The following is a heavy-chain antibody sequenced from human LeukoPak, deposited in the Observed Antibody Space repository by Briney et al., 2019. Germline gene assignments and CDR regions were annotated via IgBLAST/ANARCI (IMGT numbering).Heavy chain of an antibody. J-gene: IGHJ4*02. CDR3: ARGSIYSYGYIDD. V-gene: IGHV3-53*01. CDR2: IYSSSST. D-gene: IGHD5-18*01. Sequence: RGSLRLSCAASGFTISSNYMSWVRQAPGKGLEWGSVIYSSSSTYYADSVKGRLTISSDNSKNTVYLQMNSLRAEDTAVYYCARGSIYSYGYIDDWGQGTLVTVSS. CDR1: GFTISSNY.